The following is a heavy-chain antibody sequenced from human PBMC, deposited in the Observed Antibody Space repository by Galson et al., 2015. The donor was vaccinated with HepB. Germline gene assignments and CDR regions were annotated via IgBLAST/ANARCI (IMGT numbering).Heavy chain of an antibody. D-gene: IGHD6-13*01. Sequence: QSGAEVKRPGESLKISCKGSGYSFTSYWIGWVRQMPGKGLEWMGIIYPGDSDTRYSPSFQGQVTISADKSISTAYLQWSSLKASDTAMYYCARRRGYSSSRSSWYVGYFDYWGQGTLVTVSS. V-gene: IGHV5-51*01. CDR1: GYSFTSYW. J-gene: IGHJ4*02. CDR2: IYPGDSDT. CDR3: ARRRGYSSSRSSWYVGYFDY.